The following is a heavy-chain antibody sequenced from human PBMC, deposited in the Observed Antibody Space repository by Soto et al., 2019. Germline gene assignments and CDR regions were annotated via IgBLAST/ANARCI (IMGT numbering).Heavy chain of an antibody. V-gene: IGHV3-23*01. J-gene: IGHJ4*02. D-gene: IGHD6-19*01. CDR2: ISATGGTT. Sequence: EVHLSESGGGVVQPGGSLRLSCVVSGFTFSDYAMDWVRQAPGKGLEWVSEISATGGTTNYADSVKGRYTISRDNSSNTLYLQLTNLRAEDTAMFYCAKASSAWYGSKNYYFDSWGQGALVTVSS. CDR3: AKASSAWYGSKNYYFDS. CDR1: GFTFSDYA.